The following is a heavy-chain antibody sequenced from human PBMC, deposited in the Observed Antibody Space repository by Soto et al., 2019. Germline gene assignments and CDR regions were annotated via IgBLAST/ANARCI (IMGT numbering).Heavy chain of an antibody. V-gene: IGHV1-69*13. D-gene: IGHD3-10*01. CDR1: GGTFSSYA. CDR2: IIPIFGTA. CDR3: ARDLRPYGVRGVPNWFDP. Sequence: GASVKVSCKASGGTFSSYAISWVRQAPGQGLEWMGGIIPIFGTANYAQKFQGRVTITADESTSTAYMELSSLRSEDTAVYYCARDLRPYGVRGVPNWFDPWGQGTLVTVSS. J-gene: IGHJ5*02.